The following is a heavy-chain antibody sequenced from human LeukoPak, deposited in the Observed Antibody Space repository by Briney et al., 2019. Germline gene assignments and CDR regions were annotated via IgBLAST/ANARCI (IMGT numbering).Heavy chain of an antibody. Sequence: QPGGSLRLSCAASGFTFSSYAMSWVRQDPGKGVEWVSAISGSGGSTYYADSVKGRFTISRDNSKNTLYLQMNSLRAEDTAVYYCAKDLGGTTWFRDYWGQGTLVTVSS. CDR1: GFTFSSYA. J-gene: IGHJ4*02. CDR2: ISGSGGST. D-gene: IGHD1-1*01. V-gene: IGHV3-23*01. CDR3: AKDLGGTTWFRDY.